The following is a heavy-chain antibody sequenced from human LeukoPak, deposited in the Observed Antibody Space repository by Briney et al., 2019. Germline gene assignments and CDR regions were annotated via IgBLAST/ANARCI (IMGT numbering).Heavy chain of an antibody. J-gene: IGHJ6*03. D-gene: IGHD2-15*01. V-gene: IGHV1-2*02. Sequence: GASVKVSCKASGYTFTGYYMHWVRQAPGQGLEWMGWINPNSGGTNYAQKFQGRVTMTRDTSISTAYMELSRLRSDDTAVYYCARVECTGGRCYPIYYYRYMDVWGKGTTVTVSS. CDR3: ARVECTGGRCYPIYYYRYMDV. CDR2: INPNSGGT. CDR1: GYTFTGYY.